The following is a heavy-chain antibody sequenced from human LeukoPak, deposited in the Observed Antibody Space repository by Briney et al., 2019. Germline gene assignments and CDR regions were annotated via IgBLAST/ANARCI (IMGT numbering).Heavy chain of an antibody. V-gene: IGHV3-74*03. D-gene: IGHD6-13*01. J-gene: IGHJ4*02. CDR1: GFTFNIYW. CDR2: IDSNGGGA. Sequence: GGSLRLSCATSGFTFNIYWMQWVRQVPGKGLVWVSRIDSNGGGATYADSVKGRFTTSRDKGNNTMYLQMNSLRAEDTAIYYCARAKYSSRWSLDYWGQGALVTVSS. CDR3: ARAKYSSRWSLDY.